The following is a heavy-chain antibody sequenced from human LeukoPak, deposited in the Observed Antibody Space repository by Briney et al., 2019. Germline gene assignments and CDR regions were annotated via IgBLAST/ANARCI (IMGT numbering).Heavy chain of an antibody. CDR2: ISSSGSTI. CDR3: ARVPETYNYALYYFDY. D-gene: IGHD5-18*01. Sequence: GGSLRLSCAASGFTVSSNYMSWVRQAPGKGLEWVSYISSSGSTIYYADSVKGRFTISRDNAKNSLYLQMNSLRAEDTAVYYCARVPETYNYALYYFDYWGQGTLVTVSS. CDR1: GFTVSSNY. V-gene: IGHV3-11*04. J-gene: IGHJ4*02.